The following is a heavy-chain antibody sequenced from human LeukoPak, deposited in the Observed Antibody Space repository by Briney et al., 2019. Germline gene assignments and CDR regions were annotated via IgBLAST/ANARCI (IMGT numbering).Heavy chain of an antibody. CDR3: ARDRGRGSSSWYVDY. J-gene: IGHJ4*02. Sequence: PSETLSLTCTVSGGSISSYYWSWIRQPPGKGLEWIGYIYYSGSTNYNPCLKSRVTISVDTSKNQFSLKLSSVTAADTAVYYCARDRGRGSSSWYVDYWGQGTLVTVSS. D-gene: IGHD6-13*01. V-gene: IGHV4-59*01. CDR1: GGSISSYY. CDR2: IYYSGST.